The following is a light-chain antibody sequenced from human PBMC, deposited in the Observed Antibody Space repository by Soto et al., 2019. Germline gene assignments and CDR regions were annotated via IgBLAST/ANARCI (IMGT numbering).Light chain of an antibody. CDR3: QQYGSSPGT. CDR2: GAA. J-gene: IGKJ1*01. Sequence: SQSVTSNYVAWHQQKPGQAPRLLMFGAASRANGIPVRFSGSGSGTDFTLTITRLEPEDFAVYYCQQYGSSPGTFGQGTKVDIK. CDR1: QSVTSNY. V-gene: IGKV3-20*01.